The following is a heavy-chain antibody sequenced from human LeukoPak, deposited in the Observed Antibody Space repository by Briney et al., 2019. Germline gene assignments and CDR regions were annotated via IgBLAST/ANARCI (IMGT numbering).Heavy chain of an antibody. D-gene: IGHD2-2*01. CDR3: AKDQGEYCSSTSCYEGD. CDR2: ISGSGGST. V-gene: IGHV3-23*01. J-gene: IGHJ4*02. CDR1: GFTFSSYA. Sequence: GGSLRLSCAASGFTFSSYAMSWVRQAPGKGLEWVSAISGSGGSTYYADSVKGRFTISRDNSKSTLYLQMNSLRAEDTAVYYCAKDQGEYCSSTSCYEGDWGQGTLVTVSS.